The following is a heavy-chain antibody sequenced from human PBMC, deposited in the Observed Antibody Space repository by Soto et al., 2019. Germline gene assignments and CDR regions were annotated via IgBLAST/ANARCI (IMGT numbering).Heavy chain of an antibody. CDR1: GFSLTSYS. Sequence: EVQLVESGGGLVQPGGSLRLSCAASGFSLTSYSMNWDRQAPGKGLQWVAYISGSGSTKKYADSVKGRFTISRDNAENSVYLQMNSLGDEDTAVYYCARGAGYGDYGGYWGQGTLVTVSS. D-gene: IGHD4-17*01. CDR3: ARGAGYGDYGGY. CDR2: ISGSGSTK. V-gene: IGHV3-48*02. J-gene: IGHJ4*02.